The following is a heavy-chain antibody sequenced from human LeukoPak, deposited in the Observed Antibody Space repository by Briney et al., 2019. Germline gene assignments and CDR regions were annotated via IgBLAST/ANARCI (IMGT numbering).Heavy chain of an antibody. CDR2: IWYDGSNK. Sequence: GGSLRLSCAASGFTFSSYGMHWVRQAPGKGLEWVAVIWYDGSNKYYADSVKGRFTISRAHSKNTLYLQMTSLRAEDTAVYYCARGWGYFYGSGSPNSMDVWGQGNPVTVSS. V-gene: IGHV3-33*01. D-gene: IGHD3-10*01. CDR1: GFTFSSYG. J-gene: IGHJ6*02. CDR3: ARGWGYFYGSGSPNSMDV.